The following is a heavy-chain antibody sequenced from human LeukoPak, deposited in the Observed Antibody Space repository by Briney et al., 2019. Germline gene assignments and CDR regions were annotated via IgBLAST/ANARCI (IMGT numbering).Heavy chain of an antibody. D-gene: IGHD6-19*01. CDR1: GFTFNYYW. J-gene: IGHJ6*03. V-gene: IGHV3-7*01. CDR3: ARVSSGRNRLPNYYYYMDV. CDR2: IKEDGSES. Sequence: HPGGSLRLSCVASGFTFNYYWMSWVRQAPGKGLEWVANIKEDGSESYSVDSVKGRFTISRDNAKNSLYLQMNSLRAEDTAVYYCARVSSGRNRLPNYYYYMDVWGTGTTVTISS.